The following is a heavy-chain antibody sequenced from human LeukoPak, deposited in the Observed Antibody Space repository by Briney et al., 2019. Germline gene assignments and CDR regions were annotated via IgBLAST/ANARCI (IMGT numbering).Heavy chain of an antibody. D-gene: IGHD3-10*01. CDR1: GGSFSGYY. Sequence: PETLSLTCAVYGGSFSGYYWSWIRQPPGKGLEWIGEINHSGSTNYNPSLKSRVTISVDTSKNQFSLKLSSVTAADTAVYYCASSGSYIWGQGTLVTVSS. J-gene: IGHJ4*02. CDR3: ASSGSYI. CDR2: INHSGST. V-gene: IGHV4-34*01.